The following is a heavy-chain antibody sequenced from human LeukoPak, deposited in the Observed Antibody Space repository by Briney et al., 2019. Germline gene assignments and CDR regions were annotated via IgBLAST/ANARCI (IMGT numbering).Heavy chain of an antibody. CDR1: GYSFSSYG. CDR3: ARIPVVPAAIRVTTWFDP. D-gene: IGHD2-2*02. Sequence: ASVKVSCKASGYSFSSYGISWVRQAPGQGPEWMGWISAYNGDTNYAQMFQGRVTMTRDTSISTAYMELSSLRSEDTAVYYCARIPVVPAAIRVTTWFDPWGQGTLVTVSS. V-gene: IGHV1-18*01. J-gene: IGHJ5*02. CDR2: ISAYNGDT.